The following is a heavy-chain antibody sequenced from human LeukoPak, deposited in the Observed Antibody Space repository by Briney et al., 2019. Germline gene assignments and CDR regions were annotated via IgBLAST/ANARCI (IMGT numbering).Heavy chain of an antibody. CDR3: AKVDSSGYYYGYFDY. Sequence: GGSLRLPCAASGSTFSSYAMSWVRQAPGKGLEWVSAISGSGGSTYYADSVKGRFTISRDNSKNTLYLQMNSLRAEDTAVYYCAKVDSSGYYYGYFDYWGQGTLVTVSS. J-gene: IGHJ4*02. D-gene: IGHD3-22*01. V-gene: IGHV3-23*01. CDR1: GSTFSSYA. CDR2: ISGSGGST.